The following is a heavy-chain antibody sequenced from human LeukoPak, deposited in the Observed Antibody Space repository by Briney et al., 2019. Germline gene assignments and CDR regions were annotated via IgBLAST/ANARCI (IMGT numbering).Heavy chain of an antibody. Sequence: GASVKVSRKASGYTFTSYGISWVRQAPGQGLEWMAWISAYNGNTNYAQKLQGRVTMTTDTSTSTAYMELRSLRSDDTAVYYCARVSYDCSSTSCQYYYYYYMGVWGKGTTVTVSS. V-gene: IGHV1-18*01. D-gene: IGHD2-2*01. CDR1: GYTFTSYG. CDR3: ARVSYDCSSTSCQYYYYYYMGV. J-gene: IGHJ6*03. CDR2: ISAYNGNT.